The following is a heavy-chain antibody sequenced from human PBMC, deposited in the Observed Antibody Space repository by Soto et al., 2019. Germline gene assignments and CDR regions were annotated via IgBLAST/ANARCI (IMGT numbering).Heavy chain of an antibody. Sequence: PGGSLRLSCAASGFTFSSYWMHWVRQAPGKGLVWVSRINSDGSSTSYADSVKGRFTISRDNAKNTPYLQMNSLRAEDTAVYYCARDILAVAGHLWGQGTLVTVSS. D-gene: IGHD6-19*01. CDR3: ARDILAVAGHL. CDR1: GFTFSSYW. J-gene: IGHJ5*02. CDR2: INSDGSST. V-gene: IGHV3-74*01.